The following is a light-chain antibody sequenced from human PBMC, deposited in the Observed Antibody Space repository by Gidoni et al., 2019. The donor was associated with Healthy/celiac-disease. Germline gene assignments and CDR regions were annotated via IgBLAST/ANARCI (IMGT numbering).Light chain of an antibody. CDR2: GAS. Sequence: EIVMTQSPATLSVSPGERATLSCRASQSVSSTLAWYQQKRGQAPRLLIYGASTRATGIPARFSGSWSGTEVTLTSSSLQSEDVAVYYCQQYNNSLYTFGQGTKLEIK. CDR3: QQYNNSLYT. CDR1: QSVSST. V-gene: IGKV3-15*01. J-gene: IGKJ2*01.